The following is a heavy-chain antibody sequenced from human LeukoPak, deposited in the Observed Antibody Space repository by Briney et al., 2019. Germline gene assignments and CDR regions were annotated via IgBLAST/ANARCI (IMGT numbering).Heavy chain of an antibody. CDR1: GGSISSSSYY. CDR3: ARGYSAGSAFDI. CDR2: IYYSGST. J-gene: IGHJ3*02. V-gene: IGHV4-61*01. Sequence: SETLSLTCTVSGGSISSSSYYWSWIRQPPGKGLEWIGYIYYSGSTNYNPSLKSRVTISVDTSKNQFSLKLSSVTAADTAVYYCARGYSAGSAFDIWGQGTMVTVSS. D-gene: IGHD5-12*01.